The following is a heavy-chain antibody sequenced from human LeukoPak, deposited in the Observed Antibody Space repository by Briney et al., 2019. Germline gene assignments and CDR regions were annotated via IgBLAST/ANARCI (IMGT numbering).Heavy chain of an antibody. V-gene: IGHV4-59*01. CDR3: ARGGDYYASGTYYNFDY. D-gene: IGHD3-10*01. CDR2: IYYSGST. CDR1: AGSINNYY. J-gene: IGHJ4*02. Sequence: PSETLSLTCTVSAGSINNYYWSWIRQPPGKGLEWMGYIYYSGSTHYNPPLKSRVTISVYTSKNQLSLKLTSVTAADTAVYYCARGGDYYASGTYYNFDYWGQGTLVTVSS.